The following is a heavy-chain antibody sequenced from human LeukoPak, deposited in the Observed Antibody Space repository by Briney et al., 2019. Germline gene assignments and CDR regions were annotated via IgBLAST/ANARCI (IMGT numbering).Heavy chain of an antibody. J-gene: IGHJ6*03. CDR1: SGSISSSIYY. V-gene: IGHV4-39*01. CDR2: IFYTENT. CDR3: ARGYRGSIPADYYFYYYMDV. D-gene: IGHD2-2*01. Sequence: SETLSLTCAVSSGSISSSIYYWGWIRQPPGKGLEWIGTIFYTENTDINPSLKTRFTISVDTSRNQFSLKLSFATAAATAVYYCARGYRGSIPADYYFYYYMDVWGKGTTVTVSS.